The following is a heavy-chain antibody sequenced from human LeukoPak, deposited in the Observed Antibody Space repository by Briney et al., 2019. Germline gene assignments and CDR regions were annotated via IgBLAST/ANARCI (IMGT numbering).Heavy chain of an antibody. J-gene: IGHJ4*02. Sequence: GGSLRLSCAASGFTVSSNYMSWVRQAPGKGLEWVSVIYSGGSTYYADSVKGRFTISRDSSKNTLYLQMNSLRAEDTAVYYCARDRIVGATRGGDFDYWGQGTLVTVSS. CDR1: GFTVSSNY. D-gene: IGHD1-26*01. CDR2: IYSGGST. CDR3: ARDRIVGATRGGDFDY. V-gene: IGHV3-53*01.